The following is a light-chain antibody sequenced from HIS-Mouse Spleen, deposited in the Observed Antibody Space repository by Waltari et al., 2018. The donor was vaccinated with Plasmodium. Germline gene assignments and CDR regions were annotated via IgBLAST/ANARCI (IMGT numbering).Light chain of an antibody. J-gene: IGKJ3*01. CDR2: GAS. CDR1: QSVSSSY. V-gene: IGKV3-20*01. Sequence: EIVLTQSPGTLSLSPGERATLSCRASQSVSSSYLAWYQRKPGQAPRLLIYGASSRATGIPDRFSGSGSGTDFTLTISSLQSEDFAVYYCQQYNNWSFTFGPGTKVDIK. CDR3: QQYNNWSFT.